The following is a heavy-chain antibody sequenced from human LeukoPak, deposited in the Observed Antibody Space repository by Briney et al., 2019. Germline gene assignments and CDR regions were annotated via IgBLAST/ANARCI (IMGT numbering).Heavy chain of an antibody. D-gene: IGHD6-19*01. CDR1: GFTFSNYW. V-gene: IGHV3-74*01. J-gene: IGHJ4*02. Sequence: PGGSLRLSCAASGFTFSNYWVHWVRQAPGKGLVCVSRINGDGSSTNYADSVKGRFTISRDSSKNTLYLQMNSLRAEDTAVYYCAKVWIRIAVADHYFDYWGQGTLVTVSS. CDR3: AKVWIRIAVADHYFDY. CDR2: INGDGSST.